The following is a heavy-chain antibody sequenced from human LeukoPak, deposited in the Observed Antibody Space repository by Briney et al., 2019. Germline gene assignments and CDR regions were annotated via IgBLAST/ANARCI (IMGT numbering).Heavy chain of an antibody. J-gene: IGHJ3*02. CDR1: GFTSSSYA. Sequence: GGSLRLSCAASGFTSSSYAMRWVRQAPGKGLEWVSAISGSGGSTYYADCVKGRFPISRDNSKNPLYLQMDSLRAEDTAVYYCAKGVVGVDDAFDIWGQGTMVTVSS. CDR3: AKGVVGVDDAFDI. D-gene: IGHD1-26*01. V-gene: IGHV3-23*01. CDR2: ISGSGGST.